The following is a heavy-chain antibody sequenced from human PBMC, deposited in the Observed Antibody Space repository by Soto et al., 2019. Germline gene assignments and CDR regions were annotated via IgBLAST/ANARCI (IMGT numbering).Heavy chain of an antibody. CDR3: VQSRCGGDCLQSYSSHSYYGLDV. CDR2: IYWDDDK. Sequence: QITLKESGPTLVKPTQTLTLTCTFSGFSLSTTGEGVGWIRQPPGKALEWLALIYWDDDKRYSPSLKSRLTIPNDTSKNQVVLTMANLDPVDTATYYCVQSRCGGDCLQSYSSHSYYGLDVWGQGTTVTVSS. CDR1: GFSLSTTGEG. D-gene: IGHD2-21*02. J-gene: IGHJ6*02. V-gene: IGHV2-5*02.